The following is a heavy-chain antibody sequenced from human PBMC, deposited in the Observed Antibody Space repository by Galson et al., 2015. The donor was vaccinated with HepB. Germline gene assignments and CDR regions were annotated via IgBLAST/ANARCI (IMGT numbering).Heavy chain of an antibody. CDR1: GFTFSSYS. Sequence: SLRLSCAASGFTFSSYSMNWVRQAPGKGLEWVSSISSSSSYIYYADSVKGRFTISRDNAKNSLYLQMNSLRAEDTAVYYCARDRGGHSYGRTSHPLDYWGQGTLVTVPS. V-gene: IGHV3-21*01. J-gene: IGHJ4*02. CDR3: ARDRGGHSYGRTSHPLDY. D-gene: IGHD5-18*01. CDR2: ISSSSSYI.